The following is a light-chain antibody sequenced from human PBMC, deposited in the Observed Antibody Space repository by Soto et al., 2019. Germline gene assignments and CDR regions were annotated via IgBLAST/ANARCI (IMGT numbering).Light chain of an antibody. CDR3: QQASNFSPLT. CDR1: QDISRW. Sequence: DIPMTQSQSSVSASVGDSVTITCRASQDISRWLVWYQQKPGKAPQLLFSAASGLQSGVPSRFSCGVSERDFTLTTSSLQPVDFATYYCQQASNFSPLTFGGGTNVEIK. CDR2: AAS. J-gene: IGKJ4*01. V-gene: IGKV1-12*01.